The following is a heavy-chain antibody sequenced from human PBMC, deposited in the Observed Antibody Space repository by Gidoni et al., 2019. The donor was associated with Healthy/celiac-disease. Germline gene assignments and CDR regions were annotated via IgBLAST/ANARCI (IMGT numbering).Heavy chain of an antibody. CDR3: ASEGIAAAGVYYYGIDV. CDR2: IYRGGST. Sequence: PGKELEWVSVIYRGGSTYYADSVKGRFTSSRDNAKNTLYLHMTSLRADDMAVYYCASEGIAAAGVYYYGIDVWGQGTPVTVSS. V-gene: IGHV3-66*01. D-gene: IGHD6-13*01. J-gene: IGHJ6*02.